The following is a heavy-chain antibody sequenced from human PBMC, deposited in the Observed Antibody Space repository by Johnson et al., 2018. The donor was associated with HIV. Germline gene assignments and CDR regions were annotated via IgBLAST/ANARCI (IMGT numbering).Heavy chain of an antibody. J-gene: IGHJ3*02. CDR1: GFTFSSYG. CDR2: ISYDGSNK. Sequence: QVQLVESGGGVVQPGRSLRLSCAASGFTFSSYGVHWVRQAPGKGLEWVAVISYDGSNKYYADSVKGRFTISRDNSKNTLYLQMNSLRAEDTAVYYCAKVRGDFWSGYYGGLNDAFDIWGQGTMVTVSS. CDR3: AKVRGDFWSGYYGGLNDAFDI. D-gene: IGHD3-3*01. V-gene: IGHV3-30*18.